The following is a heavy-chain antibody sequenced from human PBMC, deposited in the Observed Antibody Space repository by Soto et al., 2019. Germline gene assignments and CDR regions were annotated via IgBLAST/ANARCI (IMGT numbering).Heavy chain of an antibody. CDR2: INPNNGGT. Sequence: QVQLVQSGAEGKKPGASVKVSCKASGYTFTASYMHWVRQAPGQGLEWMGWINPNNGGTNYAQKFQGRVTMTRDTSISTAYMDLSSLRSDDTAVYYCARGLVGRDGYNNDAFDIWGQGTMVTVSS. V-gene: IGHV1-2*02. CDR1: GYTFTASY. CDR3: ARGLVGRDGYNNDAFDI. D-gene: IGHD4-4*01. J-gene: IGHJ3*02.